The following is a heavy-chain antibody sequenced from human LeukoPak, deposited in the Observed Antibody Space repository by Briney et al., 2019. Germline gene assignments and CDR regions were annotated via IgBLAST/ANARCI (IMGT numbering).Heavy chain of an antibody. J-gene: IGHJ3*02. D-gene: IGHD2-21*02. CDR3: ARPQGDDPFGDAFDI. V-gene: IGHV1-8*01. CDR2: MNPNSGNT. Sequence: GASVKVSCKASGCTFTSYDINWVRQATGQGLEWMGWMNPNSGNTGYAQKFQGRVTMTRNTSISTAYMELSSLRSEDTAVYYCARPQGDDPFGDAFDIWGRGTMVTVSS. CDR1: GCTFTSYD.